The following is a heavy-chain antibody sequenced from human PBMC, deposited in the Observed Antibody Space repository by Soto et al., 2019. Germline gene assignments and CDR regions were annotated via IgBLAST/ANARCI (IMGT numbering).Heavy chain of an antibody. CDR3: ARDNYQGYCSSTSCHYYYYGMDV. J-gene: IGHJ6*02. CDR2: IYYSGST. V-gene: IGHV4-31*03. D-gene: IGHD2-2*01. CDR1: GGSISSGGYY. Sequence: QVQLQESSPGLVKPSQTLSLTCTVSGGSISSGGYYWSWIRQHPGKGLEWIGYIYYSGSTYYNPSLKSRVTISVDTSKNQFSLKLSSVTAADTAVYYCARDNYQGYCSSTSCHYYYYGMDVWGQGTTVTVSS.